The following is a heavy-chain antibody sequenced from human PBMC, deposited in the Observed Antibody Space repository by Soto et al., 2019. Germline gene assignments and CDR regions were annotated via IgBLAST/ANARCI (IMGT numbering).Heavy chain of an antibody. CDR1: GYTFTSYA. CDR2: INAGSGNT. J-gene: IGHJ6*03. CDR3: ARVNMYCSSPGCPMDV. Sequence: GASVKVSCKASGYTFTSYAMHWVRQAPGQRLEWMGWINAGSGNTKYSQNFQGRVTITRDTSASTAYMELSSLRSEDTAVYYCARVNMYCSSPGCPMDVWAKGTTVTVSS. D-gene: IGHD2-2*01. V-gene: IGHV1-3*01.